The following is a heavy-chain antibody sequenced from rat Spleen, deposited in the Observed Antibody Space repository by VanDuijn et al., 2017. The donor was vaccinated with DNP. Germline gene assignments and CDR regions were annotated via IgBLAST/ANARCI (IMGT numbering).Heavy chain of an antibody. CDR1: GYSITSNY. CDR2: ISYSGST. V-gene: IGHV3-1*01. Sequence: EVQLQESGPGLVKPSQSLSLTCSVTGYSITSNYWGWIRKFPGNKMEYIGHISYSGSTNDNPSYKSRFSITRDTSKNQFFLQLNSVTTEDTATYYCARWSRYFDYWGQGVMVTVSS. J-gene: IGHJ2*01. CDR3: ARWSRYFDY.